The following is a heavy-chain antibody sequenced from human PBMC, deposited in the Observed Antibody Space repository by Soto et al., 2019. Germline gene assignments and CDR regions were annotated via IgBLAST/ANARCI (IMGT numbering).Heavy chain of an antibody. J-gene: IGHJ6*02. Sequence: ASVKVSCKASGYPFTGPYIYWVRLAPGQGLEWMGWIIPYNDNTKYAENFQGRVTLTTDTSTNTVYMELRSLTPDDTGVYFCARKPYSHYYGMDVWGQGTSVTVSS. V-gene: IGHV1-18*04. CDR3: ARKPYSHYYGMDV. CDR2: IIPYNDNT. D-gene: IGHD2-21*01. CDR1: GYPFTGPY.